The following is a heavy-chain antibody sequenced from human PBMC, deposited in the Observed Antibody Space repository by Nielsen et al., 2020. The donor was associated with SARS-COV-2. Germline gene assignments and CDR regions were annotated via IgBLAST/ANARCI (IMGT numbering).Heavy chain of an antibody. CDR3: ARDGGDYGSGAVDY. CDR1: GYTFTNYY. J-gene: IGHJ4*02. CDR2: INTSDGST. V-gene: IGHV1-46*01. D-gene: IGHD3-10*01. Sequence: ASVKVSCKASGYTFTNYYMHWVRQAPGQGLEWMGIINTSDGSTTYAQKFQGRVTMTRDTSTSTVYMELSSLRSEDTAVYYCARDGGDYGSGAVDYWGQGTLVTVSS.